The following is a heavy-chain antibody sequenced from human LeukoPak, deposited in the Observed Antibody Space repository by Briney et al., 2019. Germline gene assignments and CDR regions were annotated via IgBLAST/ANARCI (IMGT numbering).Heavy chain of an antibody. V-gene: IGHV3-23*01. J-gene: IGHJ5*02. CDR1: GFTFSSYA. CDR2: ISGSGGST. D-gene: IGHD6-19*01. CDR3: ATVLVAGIWNWFDP. Sequence: GGSLRLSCAASGFTFSSYAMSWVRQAPGKGLEWVSAISGSGGSTYYADSVKGRFTISRDNSKNTLYLQMNSLRAEDTAVYYCATVLVAGIWNWFDPWGQGTLVTVSS.